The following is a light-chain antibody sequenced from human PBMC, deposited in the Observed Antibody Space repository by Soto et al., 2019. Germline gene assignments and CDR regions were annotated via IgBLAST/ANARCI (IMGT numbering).Light chain of an antibody. CDR2: EVN. CDR1: TSDVGGYDV. CDR3: CSFAGSRTFWV. J-gene: IGLJ3*02. V-gene: IGLV2-23*02. Sequence: SVLTQPASVSGSPGQSITISCSGTTSDVGGYDVVSWYQQHPGKAPKLMIFEVNQRPSGVSDRFSGSKSGNTASLTISGLQAGDEADYYCCSFAGSRTFWVFGGGTKLTVL.